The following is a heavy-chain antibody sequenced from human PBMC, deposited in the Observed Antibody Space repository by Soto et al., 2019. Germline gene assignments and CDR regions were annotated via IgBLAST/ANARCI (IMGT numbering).Heavy chain of an antibody. J-gene: IGHJ4*02. CDR3: AKVRHAGGSFFDY. D-gene: IGHD3-16*01. Sequence: GGSLRLSCAASGFTFSSYAMSWVRQAPGKGLEWVSAISGSGGSTYYADSVKGRFTISRDNSKNTLYLQMNSLRAEDTAAYYCAKVRHAGGSFFDYWGQGTLVTVSS. CDR1: GFTFSSYA. CDR2: ISGSGGST. V-gene: IGHV3-23*01.